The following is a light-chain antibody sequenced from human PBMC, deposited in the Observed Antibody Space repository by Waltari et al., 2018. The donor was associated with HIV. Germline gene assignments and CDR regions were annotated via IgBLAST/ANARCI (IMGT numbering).Light chain of an antibody. CDR1: TPNIGAGSD. CDR3: QSYDSSLSGVI. Sequence: QSVLTQPPSVSGAPGQRVTISCTGNTPNIGAGSDVHWYQQLPGTAPKLPISGNPNRPSGGPVRFPGSTSGTSASLAITWLQADDGADFYCQSYDSSLSGVIFGGGTKLTVL. CDR2: GNP. V-gene: IGLV1-40*01. J-gene: IGLJ2*01.